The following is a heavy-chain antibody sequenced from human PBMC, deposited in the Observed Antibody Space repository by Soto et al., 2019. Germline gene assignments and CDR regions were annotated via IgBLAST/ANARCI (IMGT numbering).Heavy chain of an antibody. CDR1: GLTFSDHY. V-gene: IGHV3-11*01. CDR3: ARAPYFGSGTYYYYALDV. Sequence: QVQLVESGGGLVKPGGSLRLSCEASGLTFSDHYMTWIRQAPGKGLEWISYISSSAGTIYYADSVKGRFTISRDNAKNSLYLQMTNLRAEDTAVYYCARAPYFGSGTYYYYALDVWGQGTTVTVSS. J-gene: IGHJ6*02. D-gene: IGHD3-10*01. CDR2: ISSSAGTI.